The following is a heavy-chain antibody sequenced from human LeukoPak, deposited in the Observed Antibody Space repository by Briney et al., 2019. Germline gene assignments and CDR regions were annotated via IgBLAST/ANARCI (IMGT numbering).Heavy chain of an antibody. CDR3: VNAKQTFTGGNFEHRALDP. Sequence: GGSLRLSCAASGLTFSGYDMHWVRQAPGKGPERVAVMSYGGQNERYADSVKGRFTVSRDNPKNTVYLEMNSLRLEDTAVYYCVNAKQTFTGGNFEHRALDPWGQGTLVTVS. CDR2: MSYGGQNE. J-gene: IGHJ5*02. D-gene: IGHD3-9*01. V-gene: IGHV3-30*18. CDR1: GLTFSGYD.